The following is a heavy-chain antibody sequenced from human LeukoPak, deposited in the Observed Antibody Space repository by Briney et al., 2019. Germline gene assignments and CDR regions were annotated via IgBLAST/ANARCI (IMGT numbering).Heavy chain of an antibody. CDR3: ARREDYYDSSGYYSYYFDY. J-gene: IGHJ4*02. Sequence: PSETLSLTCPVSGGSISSYYWSWIRPPPGKGLEWIGYIYYSGSTNYNPSLKSRVTISVDTAKNQFSLKLSSVTAADTAVYYCARREDYYDSSGYYSYYFDYWGQGTLVTVSS. D-gene: IGHD3-22*01. V-gene: IGHV4-59*08. CDR1: GGSISSYY. CDR2: IYYSGST.